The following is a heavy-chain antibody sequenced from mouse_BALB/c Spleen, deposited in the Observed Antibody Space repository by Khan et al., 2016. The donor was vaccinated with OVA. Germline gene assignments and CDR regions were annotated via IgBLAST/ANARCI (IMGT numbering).Heavy chain of an antibody. V-gene: IGHV9-4*02. J-gene: IGHJ4*01. CDR3: ARGGADYYRNDGGAMEY. D-gene: IGHD2-14*01. CDR2: INTHSGVP. Sequence: QIQLVQSGPELKKPGETVRISCKASGYTFTTAGIQWVQKMPGKGLKWIGWINTHSGVPKYAEDFKGRFAFSLEISVNTAYLQITNLKNEDTGTYFCARGGADYYRNDGGAMEYWGQGTSVTVSS. CDR1: GYTFTTAG.